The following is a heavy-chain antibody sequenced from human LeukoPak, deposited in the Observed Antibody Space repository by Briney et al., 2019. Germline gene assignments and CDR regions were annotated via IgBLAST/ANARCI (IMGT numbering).Heavy chain of an antibody. J-gene: IGHJ4*02. CDR1: GYTFTGYY. CDR3: ASDLIAARPDSGDY. CDR2: INPNSGGT. Sequence: ASVKVSXKASGYTFTGYYMHWVRQAPGQGLEWMGWINPNSGGTNYAQKFQGRVTMTRDTSTSTVYMELSSLRSEDTAVYYCASDLIAARPDSGDYWGQGTLVTISS. D-gene: IGHD6-6*01. V-gene: IGHV1-2*02.